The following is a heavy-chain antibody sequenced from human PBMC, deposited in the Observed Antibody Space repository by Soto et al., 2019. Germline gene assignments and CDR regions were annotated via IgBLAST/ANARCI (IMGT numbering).Heavy chain of an antibody. CDR3: AKYSAPGRSSSALTRYYGMDV. Sequence: EVQLVESGGGLVQPGRSLRLSWAASGFTFDDYAIHWVRQAPGKGLEWVSGISWNSGSIGYADSVKGRFTISRDNAKNSLYLQMNSLRAEETAFYYCAKYSAPGRSSSALTRYYGMDVWGQGTTVTVSS. D-gene: IGHD6-6*01. J-gene: IGHJ6*02. V-gene: IGHV3-9*01. CDR2: ISWNSGSI. CDR1: GFTFDDYA.